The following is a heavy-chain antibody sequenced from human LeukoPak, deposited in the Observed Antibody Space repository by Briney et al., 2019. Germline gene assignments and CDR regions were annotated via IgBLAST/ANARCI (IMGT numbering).Heavy chain of an antibody. J-gene: IGHJ4*02. Sequence: GASVKVSCKASGYTFTSSYINWVRQAPGQGLGWMGWVSAYNGKTSYVQNFQGRVTMTTDSSTNTAYMDLTSLTSDDTAVYYCARGGTYYPCIDYWGQGTLVTVSS. CDR2: VSAYNGKT. CDR3: ARGGTYYPCIDY. D-gene: IGHD1-26*01. V-gene: IGHV1-18*01. CDR1: GYTFTSSY.